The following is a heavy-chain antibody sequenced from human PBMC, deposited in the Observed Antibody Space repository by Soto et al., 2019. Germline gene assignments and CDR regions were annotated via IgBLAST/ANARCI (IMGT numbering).Heavy chain of an antibody. CDR2: INTYGTK. V-gene: IGHV3-53*01. CDR1: GFAVSTTY. Sequence: GCLRLSWAASGFAVSTTYVNWVRQAPGKGLELVSLINTYGTKYNADSVKGRFTFSRDNSKKSLYLQMNSLRAEDTAVYYCTRVSSPLPANCFDLWGPGTLVT. D-gene: IGHD6-6*01. J-gene: IGHJ5*02. CDR3: TRVSSPLPANCFDL.